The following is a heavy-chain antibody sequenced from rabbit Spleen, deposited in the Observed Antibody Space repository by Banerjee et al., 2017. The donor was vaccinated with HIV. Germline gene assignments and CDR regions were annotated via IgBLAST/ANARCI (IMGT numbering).Heavy chain of an antibody. J-gene: IGHJ4*01. CDR2: IYTGDGRT. CDR3: ARDRDSSGGGYLELNL. V-gene: IGHV1S45*01. Sequence: QEQLEESGGDLVKPEGSLTLTCTASGFSFSGSYWICWVRQAPGKGLEWIGCIYTGDGRTAYASWAKGRVTITKTSSTTVTLQMTSLTAADTATYFCARDRDSSGGGYLELNLWGQGTLVTVS. CDR1: GFSFSGSYW. D-gene: IGHD8-1*01.